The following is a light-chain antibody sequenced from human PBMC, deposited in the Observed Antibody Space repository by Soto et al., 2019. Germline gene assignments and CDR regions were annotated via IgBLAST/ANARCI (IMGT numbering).Light chain of an antibody. CDR3: CSYVGSYSFV. Sequence: QSALTQTRSVSGSPGQSVTISCTGTSSDVGRYNYVSWYQQYPGKAPQLLIYDVTKRPSGVPGRFSGSKSGNTASLTISGLQADDEADYYCCSYVGSYSFVFGVGTKVTVL. CDR2: DVT. J-gene: IGLJ1*01. CDR1: SSDVGRYNY. V-gene: IGLV2-11*01.